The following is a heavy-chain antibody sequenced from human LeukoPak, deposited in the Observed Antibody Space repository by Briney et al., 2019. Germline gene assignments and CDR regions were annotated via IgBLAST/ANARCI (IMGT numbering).Heavy chain of an antibody. J-gene: IGHJ4*02. CDR2: IIPIFGTA. CDR1: GGTFSSYA. D-gene: IGHD4-17*01. V-gene: IGHV1-69*05. CDR3: ARVQRDGDYVYY. Sequence: ASVKVSCKASGGTFSSYAISWVRQAPGQGLVWMGRIIPIFGTANYAQKFQGRVTITTDESTSTAYMELSSLRSEDTAVYYCARVQRDGDYVYYWGQGTLVTVSS.